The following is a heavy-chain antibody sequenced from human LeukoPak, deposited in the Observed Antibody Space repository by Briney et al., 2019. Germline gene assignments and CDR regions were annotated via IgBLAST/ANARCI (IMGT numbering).Heavy chain of an antibody. CDR2: ISYSGST. CDR3: ARSEQQLGPLDY. Sequence: SETLSLTCTVSGGSISRSGYYWGWIRQPPGKGLEWIGSISYSGSTYYSPSLKSRLTISVDTSKNHFSLKLSSVTAADTAVYYCARSEQQLGPLDYWGQGTLVTVPS. D-gene: IGHD6-13*01. V-gene: IGHV4-39*02. CDR1: GGSISRSGYY. J-gene: IGHJ4*02.